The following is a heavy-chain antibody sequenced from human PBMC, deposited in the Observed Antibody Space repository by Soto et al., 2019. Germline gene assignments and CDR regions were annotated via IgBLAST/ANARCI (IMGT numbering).Heavy chain of an antibody. CDR2: IVPMYGTP. V-gene: IGHV1-69*01. CDR3: ARAGGVGALSTGMDV. Sequence: QVQLEQSGAEVKKAGSSVRVSCQASGGTFRSYGISWVRQAPGQGLEWMGGIVPMYGTPNYAQRFLGRVTITGDQPPSTANRERSSLRSEDRAVYYGARAGGVGALSTGMDVGAKGTTVTVPP. J-gene: IGHJ6*04. CDR1: GGTFRSYG. D-gene: IGHD1-26*01.